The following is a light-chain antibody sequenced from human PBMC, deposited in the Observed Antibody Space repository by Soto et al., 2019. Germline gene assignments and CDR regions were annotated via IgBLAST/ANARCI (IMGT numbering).Light chain of an antibody. J-gene: IGKJ4*01. CDR2: DAS. V-gene: IGKV3-11*02. Sequence: EIVLTQSPATLSLSPGERATLSCRASQSVRSFLAWYQQKPGQAPRLLIYDASNRATGVPGRFSGSGSGRDFTLTISSLEPEDFAVYYCQQRSSWPPALSFGGGTKVE. CDR1: QSVRSF. CDR3: QQRSSWPPALS.